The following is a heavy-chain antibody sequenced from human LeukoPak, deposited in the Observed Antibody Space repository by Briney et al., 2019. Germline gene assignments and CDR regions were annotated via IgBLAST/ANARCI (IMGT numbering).Heavy chain of an antibody. D-gene: IGHD2-8*01. V-gene: IGHV4-4*02. CDR2: ISLSGLT. J-gene: IGHJ4*02. CDR3: SRENGAFSPFGF. Sequence: PSETLSLTCGVSGGSISTTNWWSWVRPSPGQGLEWIEEISLSGLTNYSPSLSGRVTMSLDEPKNQLSLNLSSVTAADTAVYYCSRENGAFSPFGFWGQGTLVTVPS. CDR1: GGSISTTNW.